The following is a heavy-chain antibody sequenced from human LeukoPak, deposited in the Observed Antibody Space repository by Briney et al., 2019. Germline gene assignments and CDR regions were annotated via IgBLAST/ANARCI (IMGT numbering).Heavy chain of an antibody. V-gene: IGHV1-2*02. Sequence: GASVRVSCKASRYSVFASYIHWLRQAPGQGVEWMGRINPKSGGTDYAQTFQGRVTMTTDTSISTAYRDLNRLTSDDTATYYWAKAGGEGYNLFAFWGQGTPVTVSS. CDR1: RYSVFASY. CDR2: INPKSGGT. CDR3: AKAGGEGYNLFAF. J-gene: IGHJ4*02. D-gene: IGHD5-24*01.